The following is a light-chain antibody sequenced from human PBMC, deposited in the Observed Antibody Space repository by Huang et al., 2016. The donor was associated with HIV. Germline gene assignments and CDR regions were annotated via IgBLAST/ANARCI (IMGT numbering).Light chain of an antibody. CDR2: GSS. CDR1: QNINTN. CDR3: QQYNNWPPWT. Sequence: EIVMTQSPATLSVSPGERATLSCRASQNINTNLAWYQQKPGQAPRLLIYGSSTRATGIPTRFSGSVSGTHFTLTITSLQSGDFAVYFCQQYNNWPPWTFGQGTKVDIK. J-gene: IGKJ1*01. V-gene: IGKV3-15*01.